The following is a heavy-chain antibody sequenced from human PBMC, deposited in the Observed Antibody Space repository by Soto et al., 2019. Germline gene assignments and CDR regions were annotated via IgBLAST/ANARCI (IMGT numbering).Heavy chain of an antibody. J-gene: IGHJ4*02. V-gene: IGHV4-59*01. Sequence: SETLSLTCTFSGCSSSSYYWSLIRQPPGKGLEWIGYIYYSGSTNYNPSLKSRVTISVDTSKNQFSLKLSSVTAADTAVYYCARRNVVAADPFDYWGQGTLVTVSS. CDR2: IYYSGST. D-gene: IGHD2-15*01. CDR3: ARRNVVAADPFDY. CDR1: GCSSSSYY.